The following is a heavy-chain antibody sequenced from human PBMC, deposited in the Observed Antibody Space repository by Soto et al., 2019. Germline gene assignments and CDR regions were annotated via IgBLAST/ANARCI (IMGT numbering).Heavy chain of an antibody. Sequence: QPGGSLRLSCAASGFTFSRHWMSWVRQAPEKGLEWVANINEDGSEKYYVDSVKGRFTISRDNAKNSLYLQMNSLRPDDTGVYFCARVNHGNNLYYYYGLDVWGQGTSVTVSS. J-gene: IGHJ6*02. CDR3: ARVNHGNNLYYYYGLDV. CDR1: GFTFSRHW. CDR2: INEDGSEK. V-gene: IGHV3-7*01. D-gene: IGHD1-1*01.